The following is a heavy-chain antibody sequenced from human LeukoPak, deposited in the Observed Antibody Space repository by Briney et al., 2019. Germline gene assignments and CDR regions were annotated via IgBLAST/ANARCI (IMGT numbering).Heavy chain of an antibody. V-gene: IGHV4-34*01. CDR1: GGSFSGYY. J-gene: IGHJ4*02. D-gene: IGHD6-6*01. Sequence: PSETLSLTRAVYGGSFSGYYWSWIRQPPGKGLEWIGEINHSGSTNYNPSLKSRVTISVDTSKNQFSLKLSSVTAADTAVYYCARGPTYRPAPLDYWGQGTLVTVSS. CDR2: INHSGST. CDR3: ARGPTYRPAPLDY.